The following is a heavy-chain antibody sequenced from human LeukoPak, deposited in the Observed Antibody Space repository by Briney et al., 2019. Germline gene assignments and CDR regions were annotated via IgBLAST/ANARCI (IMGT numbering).Heavy chain of an antibody. CDR3: TRDEGKPGDLFDY. V-gene: IGHV3-7*01. Sequence: GGSLRLSCAASGFTFRSDWMSWVRQAPGKGLEWVANIKQDGSEKYYVDSVKGRFTISRDNAKNSLYLQMNSLRAEDTAVYYCTRDEGKPGDLFDYWGQGTLVTVSS. D-gene: IGHD4-17*01. CDR1: GFTFRSDW. CDR2: IKQDGSEK. J-gene: IGHJ4*02.